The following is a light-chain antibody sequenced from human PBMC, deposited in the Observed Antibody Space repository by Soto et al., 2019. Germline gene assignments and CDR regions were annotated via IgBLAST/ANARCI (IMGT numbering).Light chain of an antibody. CDR2: GNS. CDR1: SSNIGAVYD. J-gene: IGLJ1*01. CDR3: QSYDSSMIDLSV. V-gene: IGLV1-40*01. Sequence: QSVLTQPPSVSGAPGQSVTISCTWISSNIGAVYDVHWYQQLPGTSPKLLIYGNSNRPSGVPDRFSGSKSGTSASLAITGLQAEDEADDYGQSYDSSMIDLSVFLTGTKVIVL.